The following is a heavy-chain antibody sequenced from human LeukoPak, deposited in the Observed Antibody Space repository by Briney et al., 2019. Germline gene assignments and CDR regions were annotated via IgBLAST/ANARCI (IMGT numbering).Heavy chain of an antibody. CDR3: ANAYYDSSGTWYFDY. Sequence: PGGSLRLSCAASGFTFSSYAMSWVRQAPGKGLGWVSAISGSGGSTYYADSVKGRFTISRDNSKNTLYLQMNSLRAEDTAVYYCANAYYDSSGTWYFDYWGQGTLVTVSS. V-gene: IGHV3-23*01. CDR2: ISGSGGST. J-gene: IGHJ4*02. D-gene: IGHD3-22*01. CDR1: GFTFSSYA.